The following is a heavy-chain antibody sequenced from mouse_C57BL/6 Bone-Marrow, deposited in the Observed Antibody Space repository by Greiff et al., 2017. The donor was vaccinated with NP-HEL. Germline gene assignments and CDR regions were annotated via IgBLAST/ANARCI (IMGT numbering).Heavy chain of an antibody. CDR2: INPYNGGT. V-gene: IGHV1-19*01. CDR1: GYTFTDYY. CDR3: AREDYYGSSDAMDY. J-gene: IGHJ4*01. Sequence: VQLQQSGPVLVKPGASVKMSCKASGYTFTDYYMNWVKQSHGKSLEWIGVINPYNGGTSYNQKFKGKATLTVDKSSSTAYMELNSLTSEDSAVYYCAREDYYGSSDAMDYWGQGTSVTVSS. D-gene: IGHD1-1*01.